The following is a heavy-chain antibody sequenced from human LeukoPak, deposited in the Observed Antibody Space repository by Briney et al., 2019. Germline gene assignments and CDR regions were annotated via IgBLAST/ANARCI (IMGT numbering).Heavy chain of an antibody. J-gene: IGHJ5*02. D-gene: IGHD2-15*01. CDR1: GFTFSSYA. CDR2: ISGSGGST. CDR3: AKMGRPGGSGGYWFDP. Sequence: GGSLRLSCAASGFTFSSYAMSWVRQAPGKGLEWVSAISGSGGSTYYADSVKGRFTISRDNSKNTLYLQMNSLRAEDTAVYYCAKMGRPGGSGGYWFDPWGQGTLVTVSS. V-gene: IGHV3-23*01.